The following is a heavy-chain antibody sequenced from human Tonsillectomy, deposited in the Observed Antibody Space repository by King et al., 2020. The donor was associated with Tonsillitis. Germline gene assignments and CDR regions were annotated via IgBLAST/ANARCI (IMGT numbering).Heavy chain of an antibody. V-gene: IGHV4-59*01. CDR1: GGSISSYY. CDR3: ARDQNYYDSSGYYRGGFDY. CDR2: IYYSGST. D-gene: IGHD3-22*01. Sequence: QLQESGPGLVKPSETLSLTCTVSGGSISSYYWSWIRQPPGKGLEWIGYIYYSGSTNYNPSLKSRVTISVDTSKTQFSLKLSSVTAADTAVYYCARDQNYYDSSGYYRGGFDYWGQGTLVTVSS. J-gene: IGHJ4*02.